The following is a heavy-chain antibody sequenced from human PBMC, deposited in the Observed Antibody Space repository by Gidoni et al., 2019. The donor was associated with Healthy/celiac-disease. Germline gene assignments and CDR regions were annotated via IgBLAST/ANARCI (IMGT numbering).Heavy chain of an antibody. V-gene: IGHV1-3*01. CDR2: INAGNGNT. J-gene: IGHJ6*02. CDR1: GYTFTSYA. CDR3: ARDRPDYYYYGMDV. Sequence: QVQLVQSGAEVKKPGASVKVSCKASGYTFTSYAMHWVRQAPGQRLEWMGWINAGNGNTKYSQKFQGRVTITRDTSASTAYMELSSLRSEDTAVYYCARDRPDYYYYGMDVWGQGTTVTVSS.